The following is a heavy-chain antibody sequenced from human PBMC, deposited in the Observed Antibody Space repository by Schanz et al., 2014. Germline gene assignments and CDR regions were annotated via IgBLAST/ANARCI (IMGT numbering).Heavy chain of an antibody. J-gene: IGHJ4*02. CDR3: AKEESPPSRVDY. Sequence: VQLLESGGGVVQPGGSLRLSCAASGFTVRSYAMHWVRQAPGKGLEWVAAISYDGSNQYYTDSVKGRFTVSRDNSKNTVYLQMNSLRAEDTAVYYCAKEESPPSRVDYWGQGTLVTVSS. CDR2: ISYDGSNQ. V-gene: IGHV3-30*04. CDR1: GFTVRSYA.